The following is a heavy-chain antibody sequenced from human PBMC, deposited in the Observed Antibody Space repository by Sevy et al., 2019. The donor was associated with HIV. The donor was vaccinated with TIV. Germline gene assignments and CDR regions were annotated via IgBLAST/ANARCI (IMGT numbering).Heavy chain of an antibody. D-gene: IGHD3-22*01. CDR3: ARGRGVIVVAKAFDP. Sequence: SETLSLTCTVSGGSISSYYWSWIRQPAGKGLEWIGRIYTSGSTNYNPSLKSRVTMSVDTSKNQFSLKLSSVTAADTVVYYCARGRGVIVVAKAFDPWGQGTLVTVSS. V-gene: IGHV4-4*07. CDR2: IYTSGST. CDR1: GGSISSYY. J-gene: IGHJ5*02.